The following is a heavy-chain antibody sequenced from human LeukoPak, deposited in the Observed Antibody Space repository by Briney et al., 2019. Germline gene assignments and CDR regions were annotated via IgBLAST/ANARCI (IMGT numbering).Heavy chain of an antibody. CDR1: GFTFRSYW. Sequence: GGSLRLSCAASGFTFRSYWMHWVRQAPGKGLVWVSRLNSEGSDISYADSVKGRFTISRDNAKNTLYLQMNSLRAEDTAVYYCARDLGGCQAYWGQGTLVTVSS. D-gene: IGHD2-15*01. V-gene: IGHV3-74*01. CDR2: LNSEGSDI. J-gene: IGHJ4*02. CDR3: ARDLGGCQAY.